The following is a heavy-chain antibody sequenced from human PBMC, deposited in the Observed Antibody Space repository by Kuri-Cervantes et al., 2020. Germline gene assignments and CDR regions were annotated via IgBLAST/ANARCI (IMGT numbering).Heavy chain of an antibody. CDR3: AREGQVVPAAQSPNYYYYGMDV. CDR1: GCSISSSSYY. J-gene: IGHJ6*02. V-gene: IGHV4-39*07. CDR2: IYYSGST. D-gene: IGHD2-2*01. Sequence: SETLSLTCTVSGCSISSSSYYWGWIRQPPGMGLEWIGSIYYSGSTYYNPSLKSRVTISVDTSKNQFSLKMSSVTAADTAVYYCAREGQVVPAAQSPNYYYYGMDVWGQGTTVTVSS.